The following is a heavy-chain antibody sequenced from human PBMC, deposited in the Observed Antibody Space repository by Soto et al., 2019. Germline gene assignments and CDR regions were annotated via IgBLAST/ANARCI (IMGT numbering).Heavy chain of an antibody. Sequence: QPGGSLRLSCAASGFIFRSYELNWVRQAPGKGLEWVSDISSSGGTVNYADSVKGRFTISRDNAKNSLYLQMNSLRDEDTAVYYCAVLPAAMRFGSYFYGMDVWGQGTTVTVSS. D-gene: IGHD2-2*01. V-gene: IGHV3-48*03. J-gene: IGHJ6*02. CDR1: GFIFRSYE. CDR2: ISSSGGTV. CDR3: AVLPAAMRFGSYFYGMDV.